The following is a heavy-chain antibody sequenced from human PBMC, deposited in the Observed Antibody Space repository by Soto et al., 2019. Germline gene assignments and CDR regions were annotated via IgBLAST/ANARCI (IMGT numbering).Heavy chain of an antibody. CDR2: IDWDDDK. Sequence: SGPTLVNPTQTLTLTCTFSGFSLSTSGMCVSWIRQPPGKALEWLALIDWDDDKYYSTSLKTRLTISKDTSKNQVVLTMTNMDPVDTATYYCARSTGGPGAAAGNVDLNWFDPWGKGTLVTVSS. J-gene: IGHJ5*02. CDR3: ARSTGGPGAAAGNVDLNWFDP. CDR1: GFSLSTSGMC. D-gene: IGHD6-13*01. V-gene: IGHV2-70*01.